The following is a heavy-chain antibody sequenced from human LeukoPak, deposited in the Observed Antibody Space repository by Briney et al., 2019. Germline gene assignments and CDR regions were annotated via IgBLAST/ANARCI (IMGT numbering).Heavy chain of an antibody. V-gene: IGHV3-21*01. CDR3: ASSGSYSPANWFDP. CDR1: GFTFSSYS. D-gene: IGHD1-26*01. CDR2: ISSSSSYI. J-gene: IGHJ5*02. Sequence: GGSLRLSCAASGFTFSSYSMNWVRQAPGRGLEWVSSISSSSSYIYYADSVKGRFTISRDNAKNSLYLQMNSLRAEDTAVYYCASSGSYSPANWFDPWGQGTLVTVSS.